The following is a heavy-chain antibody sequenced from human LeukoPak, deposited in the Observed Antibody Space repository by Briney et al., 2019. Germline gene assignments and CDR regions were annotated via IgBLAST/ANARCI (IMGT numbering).Heavy chain of an antibody. J-gene: IGHJ6*03. CDR3: ARGACSGGSCKYYYYYYYMDV. D-gene: IGHD2-15*01. V-gene: IGHV4-4*07. CDR1: GGSISSYY. Sequence: PSETLSLTCTVSGGSISSYYWSWIRQPAGKGLEWIGRIYTSGSTNYNPSLKSRVTMSVDTSKNQFSLKLSSVTAADTAVYYCARGACSGGSCKYYYYYYYMDVWGKGTTVTVSS. CDR2: IYTSGST.